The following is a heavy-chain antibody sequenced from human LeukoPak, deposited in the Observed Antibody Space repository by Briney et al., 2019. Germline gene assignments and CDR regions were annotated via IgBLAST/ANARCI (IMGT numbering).Heavy chain of an antibody. V-gene: IGHV3-7*01. Sequence: GGSLRLSCAASGFTFSAHWMNWVRQAPGKGLERVATIKEDGSEKNYVDSVKGRFIISRDNAKQSLYLQMNSLRVEDTAIYYCATLPWRAVADWGQGTLVTVSS. J-gene: IGHJ4*02. CDR3: ATLPWRAVAD. CDR2: IKEDGSEK. CDR1: GFTFSAHW. D-gene: IGHD6-19*01.